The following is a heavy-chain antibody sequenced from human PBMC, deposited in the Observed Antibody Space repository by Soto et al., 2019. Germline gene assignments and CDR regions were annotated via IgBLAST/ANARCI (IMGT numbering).Heavy chain of an antibody. V-gene: IGHV4-59*08. CDR1: GCSISSYY. Sequence: SETLSLTCTVSGCSISSYYWSWIRQPPGKGLEWIGYIYYSGSTNYNPSLKSRVTISVDTSKNQFSLKLSSVTAADTAVYYCARHARGGYCSGGSCLDPTAEICDYWGQGTLVTVSS. CDR2: IYYSGST. J-gene: IGHJ4*02. CDR3: ARHARGGYCSGGSCLDPTAEICDY. D-gene: IGHD2-15*01.